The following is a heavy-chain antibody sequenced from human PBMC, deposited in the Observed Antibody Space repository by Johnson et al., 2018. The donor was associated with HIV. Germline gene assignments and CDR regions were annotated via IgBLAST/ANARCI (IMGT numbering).Heavy chain of an antibody. D-gene: IGHD3-3*01. CDR1: GFPFRDSA. CDR3: ARGPPPFARFGVAAKPNDAFDI. Sequence: VQLVESGGGVVQPGTSLTLSCAASGFPFRDSAMHWVRQAPGRGMEWLAVIIFDGVYKHHAESVRGRFTISRDNSKATLYLQMNSLIGEDTAVNYCARGPPPFARFGVAAKPNDAFDIWGQGTMVTVSS. V-gene: IGHV3-30-3*01. CDR2: IIFDGVYK. J-gene: IGHJ3*02.